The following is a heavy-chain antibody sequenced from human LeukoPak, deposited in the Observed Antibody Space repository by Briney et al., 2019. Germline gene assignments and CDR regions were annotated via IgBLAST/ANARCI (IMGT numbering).Heavy chain of an antibody. D-gene: IGHD6-19*01. V-gene: IGHV4-34*01. CDR3: TRAVAGHPD. CDR2: INHSGYT. Sequence: PSETLSLTCAVSGVPFSNYYWSWVRQSPRQGLEWIGEINHSGYTNYNPSLKSRVTMSIDTSKNQFSLILTSATAADAGVYYCTRAVAGHPDWGQGTLVTVSS. CDR1: GVPFSNYY. J-gene: IGHJ4*02.